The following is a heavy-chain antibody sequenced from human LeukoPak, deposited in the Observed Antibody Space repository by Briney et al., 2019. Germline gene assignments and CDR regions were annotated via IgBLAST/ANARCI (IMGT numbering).Heavy chain of an antibody. Sequence: GASVKVSCKASGGTFSSYAISWVRQAPGQGLEWMGWISAYNGNTNYAQKLQGRVTMTTDTSTSTAYMELRSLRSDDTAVYYCARGITGDYYYYMDVWGKGTTVTISS. V-gene: IGHV1-18*01. J-gene: IGHJ6*03. CDR3: ARGITGDYYYYMDV. D-gene: IGHD1-14*01. CDR1: GGTFSSYA. CDR2: ISAYNGNT.